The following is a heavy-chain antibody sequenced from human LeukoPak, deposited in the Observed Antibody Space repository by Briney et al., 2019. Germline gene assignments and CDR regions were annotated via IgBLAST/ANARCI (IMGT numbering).Heavy chain of an antibody. V-gene: IGHV1-2*02. CDR1: GYTFTDYY. Sequence: ASVRVSCKASGYTFTDYYIHLVRQAPGQALEWMGLINPNSGDTKYPQNFQDRVTMTRDTSTTTAYMDLTRLKSEDTAVYYCARSERRLDISHYYYPMDVWGQGTTVTVSS. D-gene: IGHD1-1*01. J-gene: IGHJ6*02. CDR3: ARSERRLDISHYYYPMDV. CDR2: INPNSGDT.